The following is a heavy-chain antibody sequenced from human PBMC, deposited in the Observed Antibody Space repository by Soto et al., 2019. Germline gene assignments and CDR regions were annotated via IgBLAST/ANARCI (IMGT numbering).Heavy chain of an antibody. Sequence: QVQLVQSGAEVKKPGSSVKVSCKASGYTFTSYDINWVRQATGQGLEWMGWMNPNSGNTGYAQKFQGRVTMTRNTSISTAYMELSSLRSEDTAVYYCARGLRGYGDYSGDREGFDPWGQGTLVTVSS. J-gene: IGHJ5*02. D-gene: IGHD4-17*01. CDR3: ARGLRGYGDYSGDREGFDP. CDR2: MNPNSGNT. V-gene: IGHV1-8*01. CDR1: GYTFTSYD.